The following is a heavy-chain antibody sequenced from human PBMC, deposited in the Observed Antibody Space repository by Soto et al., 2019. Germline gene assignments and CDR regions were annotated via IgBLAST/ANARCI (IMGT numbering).Heavy chain of an antibody. J-gene: IGHJ4*02. CDR2: ISAYNGNT. CDR3: ARDGEAYSSSSSSDY. V-gene: IGHV1-18*01. D-gene: IGHD6-6*01. CDR1: GYTFTSYG. Sequence: ASVKVSCKASGYTFTSYGISWVRQASGQGLEWMGWISAYNGNTNYAQKLQGRVTMTTDTTTRTAYMELRSLRSDDTAVYYCARDGEAYSSSSSSDYWGQGTLVTVSS.